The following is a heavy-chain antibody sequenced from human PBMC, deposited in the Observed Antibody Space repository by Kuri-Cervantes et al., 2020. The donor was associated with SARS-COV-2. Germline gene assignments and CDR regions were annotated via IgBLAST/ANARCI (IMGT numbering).Heavy chain of an antibody. Sequence: GGSLRLSCNGCAYYLSNHCIAWVRHMPGEGLEWMAIIFPGDSDTRCSPSFQGQVTISAAKSIGTAYLQWSSLKASDTAIYYCARRAYGEEVDYYYMDVWGKGTTVTVSS. D-gene: IGHD4-17*01. CDR3: ARRAYGEEVDYYYMDV. CDR1: AYYLSNHC. J-gene: IGHJ6*03. V-gene: IGHV5-51*01. CDR2: IFPGDSDT.